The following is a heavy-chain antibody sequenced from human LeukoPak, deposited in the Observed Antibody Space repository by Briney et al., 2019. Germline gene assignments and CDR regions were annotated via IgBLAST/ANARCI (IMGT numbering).Heavy chain of an antibody. CDR2: ISYDGSNK. V-gene: IGHV3-30*03. D-gene: IGHD2-15*01. CDR1: GFTFSSYG. J-gene: IGHJ4*02. Sequence: GGSLRLSCAASGFTFSSYGMHWVRQAPGKGLEWVAVISYDGSNKYYADSVKGRFTISRDNSKNTLYLQMNSLRAEDTAVYYCARGKNSALLDYWGQGTLVTVSS. CDR3: ARGKNSALLDY.